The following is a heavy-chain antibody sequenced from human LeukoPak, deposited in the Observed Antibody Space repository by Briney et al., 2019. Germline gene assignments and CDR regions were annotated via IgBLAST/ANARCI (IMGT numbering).Heavy chain of an antibody. CDR3: ARSRSSGSTYYFDY. CDR2: ISYDGSSK. D-gene: IGHD6-19*01. CDR1: GFTVSSNS. Sequence: GGSLRLSCTVSGFTVSSNSWSWVRQAPGKGLEWVAVISYDGSSKYYADSVKGRFTISRDNSKNTLYLQMNSLRAEDTAVYYCARSRSSGSTYYFDYWGQGTLVTVSS. V-gene: IGHV3-30*04. J-gene: IGHJ4*02.